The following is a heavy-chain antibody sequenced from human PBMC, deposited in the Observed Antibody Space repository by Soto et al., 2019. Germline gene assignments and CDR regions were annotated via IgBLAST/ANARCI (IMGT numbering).Heavy chain of an antibody. CDR3: ARAGSGYCSGGSCYLNLLLDYYGMDV. CDR2: IIPIFGTA. V-gene: IGHV1-69*01. D-gene: IGHD2-15*01. Sequence: ASVKVSCQASGGTFSSYAISWVRQAPGQGLEWMGGIIPIFGTANYAQKFQGRVTITADESTSTAYMELSSLRSEDTAVYYCARAGSGYCSGGSCYLNLLLDYYGMDVWGQGTTVTVSS. J-gene: IGHJ6*02. CDR1: GGTFSSYA.